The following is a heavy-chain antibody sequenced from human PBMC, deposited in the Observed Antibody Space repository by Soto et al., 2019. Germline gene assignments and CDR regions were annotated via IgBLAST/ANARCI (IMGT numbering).Heavy chain of an antibody. D-gene: IGHD6-13*01. CDR2: IHPNSGAT. V-gene: IGHV1-2*02. CDR1: GCSFTGYY. Sequence: ASVKVSCKXSGCSFTGYYTHWVRQAPGQGLEWMGWIHPNSGATNYAQNFQGRVTMTRDTSTSTAYMELTSLRSDDTAVYYCTRPAGGPFDYWGQGTLVTVSS. J-gene: IGHJ4*02. CDR3: TRPAGGPFDY.